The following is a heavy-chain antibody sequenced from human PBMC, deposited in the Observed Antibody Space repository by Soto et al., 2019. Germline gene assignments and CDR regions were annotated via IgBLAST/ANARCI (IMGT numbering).Heavy chain of an antibody. Sequence: GASVKVSCKASGDTLSHYGVSWVRQVPGKGLEWMGGTTAILGTRDYAQKFQGRMTITSDESTTTSYMELNSLTYDDTAVYYCAAGDSSDTGDHWGQGTLVTVSS. D-gene: IGHD5-18*01. J-gene: IGHJ4*02. V-gene: IGHV1-69*13. CDR2: TTAILGTR. CDR3: AAGDSSDTGDH. CDR1: GDTLSHYG.